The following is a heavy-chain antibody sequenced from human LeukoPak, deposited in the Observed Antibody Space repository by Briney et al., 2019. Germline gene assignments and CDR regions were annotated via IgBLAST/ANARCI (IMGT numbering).Heavy chain of an antibody. D-gene: IGHD6-13*01. CDR3: ARGWLAAAGGLGGYFDY. CDR1: GFTFSSYS. J-gene: IGHJ4*02. Sequence: GGSLRLSCAASGFTFSSYSMNWVRQAPGKGLEWVSSISSSSSYLYYADSVKGRFTISRDNAKNSLYLQMNSLRAEDTAVYYCARGWLAAAGGLGGYFDYWGQGTLVTVSS. CDR2: ISSSSSYL. V-gene: IGHV3-21*01.